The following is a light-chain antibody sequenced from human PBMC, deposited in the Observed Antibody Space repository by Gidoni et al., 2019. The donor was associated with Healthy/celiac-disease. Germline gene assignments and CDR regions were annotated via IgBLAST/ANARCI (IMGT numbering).Light chain of an antibody. V-gene: IGKV1-5*03. J-gene: IGKJ2*01. CDR2: KAS. CDR3: QQYNSYPET. CDR1: QSISSW. Sequence: DIQLTQSPSTLSAAVGDRVTITCRASQSISSWLAWYQQNPGNAPKLLIYKASSLESGVPSRFSGSGSGTEFTLTISSLQPDDFATYYCQQYNSYPETFXXXTKLEIK.